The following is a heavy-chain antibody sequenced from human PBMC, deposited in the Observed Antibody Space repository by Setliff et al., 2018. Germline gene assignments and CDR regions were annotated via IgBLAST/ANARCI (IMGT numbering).Heavy chain of an antibody. J-gene: IGHJ5*02. CDR3: ARDRATVVAPPTSTLFDP. CDR2: TIPVFGTT. V-gene: IGHV1-69*05. CDR1: GYTFTNYG. Sequence: GASVKVSCKTSGYTFTNYGINWVRQAPGQGLEWMGGTIPVFGTTDYAQKFQGRVTIMTDESTSTAYVELRSLRSDDTAVYYCARDRATVVAPPTSTLFDPWGQGTLVTVSS. D-gene: IGHD2-2*01.